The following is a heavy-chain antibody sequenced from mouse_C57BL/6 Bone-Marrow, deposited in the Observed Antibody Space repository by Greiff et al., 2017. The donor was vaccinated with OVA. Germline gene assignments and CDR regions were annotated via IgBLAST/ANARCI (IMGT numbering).Heavy chain of an antibody. J-gene: IGHJ2*01. Sequence: VQVVASGAEVVRPGASVKLSCKASGYTFTDHYINWVKQRPGQGLEWIARIYPGSGNTYYTEKFKGKATLPADKSSNPSYMQHSRLTSVDSAVYFCARDDGYFFEYWGRGTTLTVSS. CDR2: IYPGSGNT. V-gene: IGHV1-76*01. D-gene: IGHD2-3*01. CDR3: ARDDGYFFEY. CDR1: GYTFTDHY.